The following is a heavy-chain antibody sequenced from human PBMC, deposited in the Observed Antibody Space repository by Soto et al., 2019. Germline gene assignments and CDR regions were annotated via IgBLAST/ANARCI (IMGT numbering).Heavy chain of an antibody. CDR3: AKGGIVVVVAATPNDYFDY. Sequence: ESGGGVVQPGRSLRLSCAASGFTFSSYGMHWVRQAPGKGLEWVAVISYDGSNKYYADSVKGRFTISRDNSKNTLYLQMNSLRAEDTAVYYCAKGGIVVVVAATPNDYFDYWGQGTLVTVSS. V-gene: IGHV3-30*18. CDR1: GFTFSSYG. J-gene: IGHJ4*02. D-gene: IGHD2-15*01. CDR2: ISYDGSNK.